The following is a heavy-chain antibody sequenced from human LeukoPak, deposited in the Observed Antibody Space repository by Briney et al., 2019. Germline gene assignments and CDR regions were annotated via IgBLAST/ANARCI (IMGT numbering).Heavy chain of an antibody. V-gene: IGHV1-2*06. D-gene: IGHD1-26*01. CDR2: INPNSGGT. Sequence: ASVKVSCKAPGYTFTGYYMHWVGQAPGQGVEWMGRINPNSGGTNYAQKFQGRVTITRDTSISTAYMELSRLRSDDTAVYYCALVHDLVGATLGYFDYWGQGTLVTVSS. J-gene: IGHJ4*02. CDR3: ALVHDLVGATLGYFDY. CDR1: GYTFTGYY.